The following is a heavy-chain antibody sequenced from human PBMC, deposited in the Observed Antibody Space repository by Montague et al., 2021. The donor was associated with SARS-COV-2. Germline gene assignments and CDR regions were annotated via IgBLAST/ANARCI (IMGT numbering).Heavy chain of an antibody. CDR3: ARHLAISGPAAVSDY. Sequence: SETLSLTCTVSGDSISSGYFYWGWIRQPPGKGLERVGTIHYSGITYYNPSLKSRVTISVDTSRNQFSPKLSSVTAADTAIYYCARHLAISGPAAVSDYWGQGALVTVSS. D-gene: IGHD2-2*01. CDR1: GDSISSGYFY. V-gene: IGHV4-39*01. J-gene: IGHJ4*02. CDR2: IHYSGIT.